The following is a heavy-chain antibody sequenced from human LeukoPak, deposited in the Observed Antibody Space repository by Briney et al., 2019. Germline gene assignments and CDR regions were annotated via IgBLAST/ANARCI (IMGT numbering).Heavy chain of an antibody. CDR2: ISYDGSNK. CDR3: ARDRRWSSGWSHNWWFDP. Sequence: GRSLRLSCAASGFTFSSYAMHWVRQAPGKVLEWVAVISYDGSNKYYADSVKGRFTISRDNSKNTLYLQMNSLRAEDTAVYYCARDRRWSSGWSHNWWFDPWGQGTLVTVSS. D-gene: IGHD6-19*01. V-gene: IGHV3-30*04. CDR1: GFTFSSYA. J-gene: IGHJ5*02.